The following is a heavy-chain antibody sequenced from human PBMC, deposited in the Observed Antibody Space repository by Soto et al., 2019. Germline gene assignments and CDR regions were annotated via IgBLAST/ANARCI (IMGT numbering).Heavy chain of an antibody. D-gene: IGHD2-15*01. CDR2: ISSSSSYI. CDR3: ARVTHSRYCSGGSCYSVNGMDV. J-gene: IGHJ6*02. V-gene: IGHV3-21*01. Sequence: EVQLVESGGGLVKPGGSLRLSCAASGFTFNSYSMNLVRQAPGKGLEWVSSISSSSSYIYYADSVKGRFTISRDNAKNSLYLQMNSLSAEDTAVYYCARVTHSRYCSGGSCYSVNGMDVWGQGTKVTVSS. CDR1: GFTFNSYS.